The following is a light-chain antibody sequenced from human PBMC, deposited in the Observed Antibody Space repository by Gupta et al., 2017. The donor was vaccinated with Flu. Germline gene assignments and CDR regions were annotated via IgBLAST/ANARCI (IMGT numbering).Light chain of an antibody. CDR3: QMWDSSSDHGV. CDR2: DDT. J-gene: IGLJ3*02. V-gene: IGLV3-21*02. Sequence: IGRNAVHWYLQRPGKAPVLVVYDDTRRPSGISDRFSGSISGLTATLTIGRVEVGDEADYYCQMWDSSSDHGVFGGGTKLTV. CDR1: IGRNA.